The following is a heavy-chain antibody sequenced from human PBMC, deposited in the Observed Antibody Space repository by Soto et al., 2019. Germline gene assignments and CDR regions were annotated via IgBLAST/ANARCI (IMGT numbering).Heavy chain of an antibody. CDR1: GGSVSXGDYY. J-gene: IGHJ5*02. D-gene: IGHD5-18*01. CDR2: XXXXXXX. CDR3: ARIPVDTYMIYWFDP. V-gene: IGHV4-61*08. Sequence: PSXTLXXXXTVSGGSVSXGDYYWSWIRXPPXXXXXXXXXXXXXXXXXXXXXLKSRVTISLDTSKNQFSLKVSSVTAADTAVYYCARIPVDTYMIYWFDPWGQGTLVTVS.